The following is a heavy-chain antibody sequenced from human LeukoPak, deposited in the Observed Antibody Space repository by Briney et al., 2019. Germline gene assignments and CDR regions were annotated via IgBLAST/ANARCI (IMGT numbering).Heavy chain of an antibody. CDR1: GFTFSSYW. V-gene: IGHV3-48*01. CDR3: AKDLHSSGWYGGVDY. D-gene: IGHD6-19*01. Sequence: GGSLRLSCAASGFTFSSYWMHWVRQAPGKGLEWVSYISSSSSTIYYADSVKGRFTISRDNAKNSLYLQMNSLRAEDMALYYCAKDLHSSGWYGGVDYWGQGTLVTVSS. CDR2: ISSSSSTI. J-gene: IGHJ4*02.